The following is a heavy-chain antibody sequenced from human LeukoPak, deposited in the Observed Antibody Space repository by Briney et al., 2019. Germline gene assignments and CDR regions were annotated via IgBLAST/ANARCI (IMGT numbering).Heavy chain of an antibody. V-gene: IGHV3-23*01. CDR1: GFTFSSYA. D-gene: IGHD3-22*01. J-gene: IGHJ4*02. CDR3: AKRLHVQYYYDSSGYYYFDY. Sequence: GGSLRLSCAASGFTFSSYAMSWVRQAPGKGLEWVSLISGSGVSTFYADSVRGRFTISRDNAKNTLYLQMNSLRAEDTAVYYCAKRLHVQYYYDSSGYYYFDYWGQGTLVTVSS. CDR2: ISGSGVST.